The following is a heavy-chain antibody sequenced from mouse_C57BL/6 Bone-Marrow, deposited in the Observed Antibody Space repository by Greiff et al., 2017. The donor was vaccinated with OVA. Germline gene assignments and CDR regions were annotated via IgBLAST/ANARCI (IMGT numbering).Heavy chain of an antibody. CDR1: GYTFTSYW. Sequence: QVQLQQPGAELVKPGASVKLSCKASGYTFTSYWMQWVKQRPGQGLEWIGEIDPSDSSTNYNQKFKGKATLTVDTSSSTAYMQHSSLTSEDSAVYYCARCGYYAMDYWGQGTSVTVSS. CDR3: ARCGYYAMDY. J-gene: IGHJ4*01. CDR2: IDPSDSST. V-gene: IGHV1-50*01.